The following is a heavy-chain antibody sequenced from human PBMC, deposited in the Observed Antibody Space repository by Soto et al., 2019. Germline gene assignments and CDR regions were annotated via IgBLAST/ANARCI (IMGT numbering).Heavy chain of an antibody. D-gene: IGHD1-26*01. V-gene: IGHV3-21*01. CDR1: GFTFSSYS. CDR3: ARGVGPGGMDV. J-gene: IGHJ6*02. Sequence: VGSLRLSCAASGFTFSSYSMNWVRQAPGKGLEWVSSISSSSSYIYYADSVKGRFTISRDNAKNSLYLQMNSLRAEDTAVYYCARGVGPGGMDVWGQGTTVTVSS. CDR2: ISSSSSYI.